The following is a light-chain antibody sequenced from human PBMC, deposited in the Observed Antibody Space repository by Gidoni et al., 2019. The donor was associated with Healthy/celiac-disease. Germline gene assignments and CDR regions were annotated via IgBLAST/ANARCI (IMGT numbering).Light chain of an antibody. CDR3: QQYGSSPPLT. CDR1: QSVSSSY. CDR2: GAS. Sequence: MVLTQYPGTLSLSPGERATLSCRVSQSVSSSYLAWYQQKPGQAPRLLIYGASSRATGIPDRFSGSVSGTDFTLTISRLEPEDFAVYYCQQYGSSPPLTFGGGTKVELK. J-gene: IGKJ4*01. V-gene: IGKV3-20*01.